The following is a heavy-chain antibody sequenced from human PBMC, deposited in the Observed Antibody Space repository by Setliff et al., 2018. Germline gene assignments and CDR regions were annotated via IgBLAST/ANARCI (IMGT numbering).Heavy chain of an antibody. CDR3: ARERSILMGGYYDSSGYYSSGAFDI. V-gene: IGHV4-34*01. CDR2: SNHGGST. CDR1: GESFSNNY. J-gene: IGHJ3*02. D-gene: IGHD3-22*01. Sequence: PSETLSLTCSVSGESFSNNYWSWIRQTPGKGLEWIGESNHGGSTTYHPSLKSRLTMSVDTSKNQFSLKLAAVTAADTAVYYCARERSILMGGYYDSSGYYSSGAFDIWGQGTMVT.